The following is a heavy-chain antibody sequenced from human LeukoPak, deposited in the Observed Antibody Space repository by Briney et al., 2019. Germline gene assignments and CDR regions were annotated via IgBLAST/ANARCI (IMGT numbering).Heavy chain of an antibody. J-gene: IGHJ4*02. CDR1: GFTFSSYGVNA. CDR3: ANPSIGY. Sequence: GGSLRLSCAASGFTFSSYGVNAMSWVRQAPGRGLEWVSGISGSGGSTYYADSVKGRFTISRDNSKNSLYLQMNSLRTEDTALYYCANPSIGYWGQGTLVTVSS. V-gene: IGHV3-43*02. CDR2: ISGSGGST.